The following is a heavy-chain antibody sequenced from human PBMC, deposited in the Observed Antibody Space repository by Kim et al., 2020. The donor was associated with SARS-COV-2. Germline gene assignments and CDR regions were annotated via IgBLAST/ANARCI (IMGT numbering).Heavy chain of an antibody. CDR3: ARGPQRRRLDY. CDR1: GGSFSGYY. J-gene: IGHJ4*02. V-gene: IGHV4-34*01. CDR2: INHSGST. Sequence: SETLSLTCAVYGGSFSGYYWSWIRQPPGKGLEWIGEINHSGSTNYNPSLKSRVTISVDTSKNQFSLKLSSVTAADTAVYYCARGPQRRRLDYWGQGTLVTVSS.